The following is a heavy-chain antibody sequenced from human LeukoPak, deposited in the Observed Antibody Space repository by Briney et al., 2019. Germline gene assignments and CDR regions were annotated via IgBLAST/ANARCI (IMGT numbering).Heavy chain of an antibody. CDR1: GFTFSSYA. CDR2: ISYDGSNK. V-gene: IGHV3-30-3*01. J-gene: IGHJ4*02. CDR3: VRDSGYLK. D-gene: IGHD5-12*01. Sequence: GRSLRLSCAASGFTFSSYAMHWVRQAPGKGLEWVAVISYDGSNKYYADSVKGRFTISRDNSKNTLYLQMNSLRAEDTAVYYCVRDSGYLKWGQGTLVTVSS.